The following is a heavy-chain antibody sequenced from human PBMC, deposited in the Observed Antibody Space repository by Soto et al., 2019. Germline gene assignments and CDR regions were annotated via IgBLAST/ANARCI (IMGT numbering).Heavy chain of an antibody. V-gene: IGHV5-51*01. J-gene: IGHJ6*02. Sequence: GESLRISCQGSGCSFPSQWVGWVPQTPGKSLEWMGSIYPADSDTRYSPSFQGQVPISADKVIRTAYLEWSSWKAWGSGMYDGARIPQITTSYYDRSYGMDVCGQGT. CDR1: GCSFPSQW. CDR3: ARIPQITTSYYDRSYGMDV. D-gene: IGHD3-10*01. CDR2: IYPADSDT.